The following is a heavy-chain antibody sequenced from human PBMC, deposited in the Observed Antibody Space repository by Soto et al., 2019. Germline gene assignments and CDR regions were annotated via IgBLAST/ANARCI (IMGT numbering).Heavy chain of an antibody. Sequence: EVQLVESGGGLIKPGGSLRLSCAASGFTFSNAWMNWVRQAPGKGLEWVGRIKSKTDGGTTDYAAPVKGRFTISRDDSKHTLYLQMNSLKTDDTSLYYCTTAAVHYYYGMDVWGQGTTVTVSS. D-gene: IGHD6-13*01. V-gene: IGHV3-15*07. CDR1: GFTFSNAW. J-gene: IGHJ6*02. CDR3: TTAAVHYYYGMDV. CDR2: IKSKTDGGTT.